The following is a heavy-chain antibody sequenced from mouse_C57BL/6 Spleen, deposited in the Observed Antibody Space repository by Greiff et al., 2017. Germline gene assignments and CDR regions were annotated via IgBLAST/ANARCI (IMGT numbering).Heavy chain of an antibody. D-gene: IGHD1-1*01. CDR2: IRSKSSNYAT. Sequence: DVKLVESGGGLVQPKGSLKLSCAASGFTFNTYAMHWVRQAPGTGLEWVARIRSKSSNYATYYADSVKDRFTIARDDSQSMLYLQMNNLKTEDTAMYYCGREGYYGTPFDYWGQGTTLTVSS. J-gene: IGHJ2*01. CDR3: GREGYYGTPFDY. CDR1: GFTFNTYA. V-gene: IGHV10-3*01.